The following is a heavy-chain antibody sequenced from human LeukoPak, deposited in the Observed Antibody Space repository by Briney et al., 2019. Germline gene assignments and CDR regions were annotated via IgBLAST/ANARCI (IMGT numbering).Heavy chain of an antibody. CDR1: GFTFSSYA. CDR3: ATYRQVLLPFES. Sequence: PGGSLRLSCAASGFTFSSYAMNWVRQAPGKGLEWVSAITGSGGRTYYADSVKGRFTISRDNSKNTLYLQMNSPRAEDTAIYYCATYRQVLLPFESWGQGTLVTVSS. J-gene: IGHJ4*02. CDR2: ITGSGGRT. V-gene: IGHV3-23*01. D-gene: IGHD2-8*02.